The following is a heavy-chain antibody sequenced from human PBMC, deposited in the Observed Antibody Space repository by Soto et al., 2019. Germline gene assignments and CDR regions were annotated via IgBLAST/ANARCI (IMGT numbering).Heavy chain of an antibody. D-gene: IGHD4-17*01. Sequence: QVQLVQSGAEVKKPGSSVKVSCKASGGTFSSYTISWVRQAPGQGLELMGRIIPILGIANYAQKFQGRVTITADKSTSTAYMELSSLRSEDTAVYYCARELDLLGDYRPQQFDYWGQGTLVTVSS. V-gene: IGHV1-69*08. CDR3: ARELDLLGDYRPQQFDY. CDR1: GGTFSSYT. J-gene: IGHJ4*02. CDR2: IIPILGIA.